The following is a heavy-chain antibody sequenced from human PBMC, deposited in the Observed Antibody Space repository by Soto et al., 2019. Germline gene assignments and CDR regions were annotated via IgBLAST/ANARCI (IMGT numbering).Heavy chain of an antibody. Sequence: QVQLVQAGAEVKKPGSSVKVSCKASEVTFSGYVISWWRQAPGQGLGWMGEIIPIFGTANYAQKFQGRVTITADESTSTAYMELSSLRSEDTAVYYCARDRGPSSGYYPYWFDPWGQGTLVTVSS. CDR2: IIPIFGTA. D-gene: IGHD3-22*01. CDR1: EVTFSGYV. CDR3: ARDRGPSSGYYPYWFDP. V-gene: IGHV1-69*12. J-gene: IGHJ5*02.